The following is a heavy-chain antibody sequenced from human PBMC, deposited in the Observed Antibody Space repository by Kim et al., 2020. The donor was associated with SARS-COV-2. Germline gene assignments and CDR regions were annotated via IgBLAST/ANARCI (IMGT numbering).Heavy chain of an antibody. J-gene: IGHJ4*02. CDR2: ITSSGSAI. CDR1: GFTFSSYS. Sequence: GGSLRLSCATSGFTFSSYSMNWVRQAPGEGLEWLSYITSSGSAIYYADSVKGRFTVSRDNAKNSLFLQMNSLRDEDTAVYYCARTGHLDYWGQGALVTVSS. V-gene: IGHV3-48*02. CDR3: ARTGHLDY.